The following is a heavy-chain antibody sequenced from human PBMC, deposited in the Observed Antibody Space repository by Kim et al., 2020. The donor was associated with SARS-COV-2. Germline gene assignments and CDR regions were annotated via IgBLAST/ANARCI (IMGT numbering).Heavy chain of an antibody. CDR1: GYTFTSYG. D-gene: IGHD6-19*01. Sequence: ASVKVSCKASGYTFTSYGISWVRQAPGQGLEWMGWISAYNGNTNNAQKLQGRVTMTTDTSTSTAYMELRSLRSDDTAVYYCARFSDIGEQWLPVGPSDYWGQGTLVTVSS. CDR2: ISAYNGNT. J-gene: IGHJ4*02. V-gene: IGHV1-18*04. CDR3: ARFSDIGEQWLPVGPSDY.